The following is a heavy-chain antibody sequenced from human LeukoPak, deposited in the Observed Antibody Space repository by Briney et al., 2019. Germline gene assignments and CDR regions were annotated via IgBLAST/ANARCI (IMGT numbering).Heavy chain of an antibody. CDR2: INQDGSQI. Sequence: GGSLRLSCTMSGFSNDLMAWVRQAPEKGLEWVATINQDGSQIYYVDSMKGRFTISRDNAKNSLYLQLTSLRADDTAVYYCAREIREAAVSSWGQGTLVTVSS. D-gene: IGHD6-13*01. CDR1: GFSNDL. CDR3: AREIREAAVSS. V-gene: IGHV3-7*01. J-gene: IGHJ4*02.